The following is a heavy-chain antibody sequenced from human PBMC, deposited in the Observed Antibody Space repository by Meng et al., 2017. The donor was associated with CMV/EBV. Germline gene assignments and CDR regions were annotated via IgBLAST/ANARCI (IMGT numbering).Heavy chain of an antibody. J-gene: IGHJ6*02. CDR2: IIPIFGTA. D-gene: IGHD2-2*02. V-gene: IGHV1-69*05. CDR3: ARGYCSSTSCYTPQPGLEYYYYYYGMDV. Sequence: SVKVSCKASGGTFSSYAISWVRQAPGQGLEWMGGIIPIFGTANCAQKFQGRVTITTDESTSTAYMELSSLRSEDTAVYYCARGYCSSTSCYTPQPGLEYYYYYYGMDVWGQGTTVTVSS. CDR1: GGTFSSYA.